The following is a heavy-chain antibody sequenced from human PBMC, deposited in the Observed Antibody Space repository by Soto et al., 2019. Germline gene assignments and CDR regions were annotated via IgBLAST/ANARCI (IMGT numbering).Heavy chain of an antibody. V-gene: IGHV3-7*05. Sequence: PGGSLRLSCAASGFTISSYWMTWVRQVPGKGLEWVANIKEDGSKKYYVDSVKGRFTISRDNAKNSLYLQMNSLSADDTAVYYCASHIVAMTALALWGQGTLVTVSS. D-gene: IGHD2-21*02. CDR1: GFTISSYW. J-gene: IGHJ4*02. CDR3: ASHIVAMTALAL. CDR2: IKEDGSKK.